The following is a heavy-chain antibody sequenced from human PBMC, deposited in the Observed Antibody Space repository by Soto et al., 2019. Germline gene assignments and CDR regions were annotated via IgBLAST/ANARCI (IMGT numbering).Heavy chain of an antibody. V-gene: IGHV4-4*02. Sequence: ASETLALTCAVSGESICSSDGWGWVRQTPGKGLEWIGEIYHSGSTNYNPSLKSRVTMSIDTSKSQFSLKLSSVTAADTAVYYCARADYGGNDYYFDYWGQGTLVSVSS. CDR1: GESICSSDG. D-gene: IGHD2-15*01. J-gene: IGHJ4*02. CDR3: ARADYGGNDYYFDY. CDR2: IYHSGST.